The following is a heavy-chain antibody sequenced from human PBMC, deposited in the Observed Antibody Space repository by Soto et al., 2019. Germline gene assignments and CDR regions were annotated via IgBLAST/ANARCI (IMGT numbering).Heavy chain of an antibody. CDR3: AKVFYYYDSSGYYYFDY. CDR2: ISYSGVST. J-gene: IGHJ4*02. Sequence: PGGSLRLSCAASGFTFSSYAMTWVRQAPGKGLEWVSAISYSGVSTYYADSVKGRLTISRDNSKNTLYLQMNSLRAEDTAVYYCAKVFYYYDSSGYYYFDYWGQGTLVTVS. CDR1: GFTFSSYA. D-gene: IGHD3-22*01. V-gene: IGHV3-23*01.